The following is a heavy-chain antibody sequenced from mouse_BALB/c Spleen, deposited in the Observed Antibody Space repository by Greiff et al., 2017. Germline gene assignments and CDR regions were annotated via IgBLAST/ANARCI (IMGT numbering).Heavy chain of an antibody. CDR3: ARDYYGSSLWYFDV. CDR1: GYTFTDYN. CDR2: INPNNGGT. Sequence: EVQRVESGPELVKTGASVKISCKASGYTFTDYNMDWVKQSHGKSLEWIGDINPNNGGTIYNQKFKGKATLTVDKSSSTAYMERRSLTSEDTAVYYCARDYYGSSLWYFDVWGAGTTVTVSS. J-gene: IGHJ1*01. D-gene: IGHD1-1*01. V-gene: IGHV1-18*01.